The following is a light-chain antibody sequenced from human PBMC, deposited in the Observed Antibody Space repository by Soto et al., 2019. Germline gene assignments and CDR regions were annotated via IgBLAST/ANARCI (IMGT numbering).Light chain of an antibody. CDR2: ADN. V-gene: IGLV1-40*01. J-gene: IGLJ7*01. CDR1: SSNIGAKYD. CDR3: QSYDFNLGGFVA. Sequence: QSVLTQPPSVSGAPGRRVTISCTGSSSNIGAKYDVHWYQQFPGTAPKLLIYADNNRPSGVPDRFSGSKSGTSASLAISGLQPEDEAVYYCQSYDFNLGGFVAFGGGTQLTVL.